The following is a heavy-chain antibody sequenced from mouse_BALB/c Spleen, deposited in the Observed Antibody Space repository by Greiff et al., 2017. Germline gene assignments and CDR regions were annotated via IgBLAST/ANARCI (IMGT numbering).Heavy chain of an antibody. CDR2: IYPGSGST. CDR3: TYYGSSYDY. Sequence: VQLQQSGPQLVRPGASVKISCKASGYSFTSYWMHWVKQRPGQGLEWIGNIYPGSGSTNYDEKFKSKATLTVDTSSSTAYMQLSSLTSEDSAVYYCTYYGSSYDYWGQGTTLTVSS. CDR1: GYSFTSYW. J-gene: IGHJ2*01. D-gene: IGHD1-1*01. V-gene: IGHV1-55*01.